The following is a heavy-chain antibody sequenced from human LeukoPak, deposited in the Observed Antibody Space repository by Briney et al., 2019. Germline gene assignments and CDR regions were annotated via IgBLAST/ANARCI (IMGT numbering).Heavy chain of an antibody. J-gene: IGHJ4*02. CDR1: GFAFSEYW. CDR2: LYVDGSRT. CDR3: VRGNRDGFYFDD. D-gene: IGHD2-21*01. Sequence: GGPLRLSCAASGFAFSEYWMHWVRQAPGKGPLWVSRLYVDGSRTAYADSVEGRFTISRDNARNTVYLQMNGLSPEDTGTYYCVRGNRDGFYFDDWGQGTPVTVSS. V-gene: IGHV3-74*01.